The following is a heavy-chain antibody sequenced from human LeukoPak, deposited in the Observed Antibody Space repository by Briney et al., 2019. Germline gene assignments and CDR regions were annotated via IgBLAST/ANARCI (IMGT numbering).Heavy chain of an antibody. J-gene: IGHJ5*02. CDR2: IDPSDSYT. CDR1: GYSFTNYW. V-gene: IGHV5-10-1*01. D-gene: IGHD6-6*01. Sequence: GESLKISCKASGYSFTNYWIGWVRQMPGKGLEWMGRIDPSDSYTNYSPSFHGHVTISADKSISTAYLQWSSLKASDTAMYYCARLGIAARHNWFDPWGQGTLVTVSS. CDR3: ARLGIAARHNWFDP.